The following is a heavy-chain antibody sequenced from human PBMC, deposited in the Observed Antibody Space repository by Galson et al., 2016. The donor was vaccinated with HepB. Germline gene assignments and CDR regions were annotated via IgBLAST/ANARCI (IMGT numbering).Heavy chain of an antibody. CDR2: IYWNDDK. J-gene: IGHJ4*02. CDR1: GFSLTTGGS. Sequence: PALVKPTQTLTLTCTFSGFSLTTGGSVGWIRQPPGKVLEWLALIYWNDDKYYRPSLKSRLTITKDTSKNQVVLTMTNMDPVDTATYYCAHRLYGDYYDYWGQGTLVAVSS. V-gene: IGHV2-5*01. CDR3: AHRLYGDYYDY. D-gene: IGHD4-17*01.